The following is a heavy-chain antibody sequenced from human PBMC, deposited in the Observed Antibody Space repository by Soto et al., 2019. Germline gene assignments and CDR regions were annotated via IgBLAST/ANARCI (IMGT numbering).Heavy chain of an antibody. D-gene: IGHD6-19*01. CDR2: IKQDGSEK. CDR3: ARARSGPDY. Sequence: GVLSLSCAASRFTFSTFWMSWVRQAPGKGLEWVANIKQDGSEKYYVDSVKGRFTISRDNTKNSLYLQMNSLRAEDTAVYYCARARSGPDYWGQGAVVTVSS. CDR1: RFTFSTFW. J-gene: IGHJ4*02. V-gene: IGHV3-7*03.